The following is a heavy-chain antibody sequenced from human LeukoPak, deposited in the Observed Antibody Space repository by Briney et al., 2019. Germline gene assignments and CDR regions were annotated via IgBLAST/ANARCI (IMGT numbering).Heavy chain of an antibody. CDR1: GDSVSNNNYA. J-gene: IGHJ3*01. CDR2: TYYRSQWYN. CDR3: AGGYAFDV. V-gene: IGHV6-1*01. Sequence: SQTLSLTCAISGDSVSNNNYAWNWIGQSPSRGLEWLGRTYYRSQWYNDYARSVMSRISVDPDTSKNQFSLHLSSVTPDDTAIYYCAGGYAFDVWGQGTMVTVSS.